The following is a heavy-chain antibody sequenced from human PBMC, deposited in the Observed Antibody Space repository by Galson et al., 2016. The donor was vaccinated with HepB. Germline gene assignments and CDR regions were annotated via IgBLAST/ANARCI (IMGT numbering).Heavy chain of an antibody. CDR1: GDSVSSNSAA. CDR2: TYYRSKWCN. D-gene: IGHD1/OR15-1a*01. J-gene: IGHJ6*02. V-gene: IGHV6-1*01. CDR3: VEQRKGAPYGMDV. Sequence: CAISGDSVSSNSAAWNWIRQSPSRGLEWLGRTYYRSKWCNDYAVSVKSRIIVNPGTSKNQFSLQLNSVTPEDTAVYYCVEQRKGAPYGMDVWGQGTTVTVSS.